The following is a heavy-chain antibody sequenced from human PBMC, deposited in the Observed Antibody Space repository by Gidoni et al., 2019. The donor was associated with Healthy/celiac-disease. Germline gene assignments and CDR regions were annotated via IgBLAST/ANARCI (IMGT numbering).Heavy chain of an antibody. J-gene: IGHJ6*02. CDR2: IDWDDDK. D-gene: IGHD6-6*01. CDR1: GFSLSTSGMF. Sequence: QVTLRESGPALVKPTQTLTLTCTFPGFSLSTSGMFVSWIRQPPGKALEWLARIDWDDDKYYSTSLKTRLTISKDTSKNQVVLTMTNMDPVDTATYYCARSYSSSSLNYYYYGMDVWGQGTTVTVSS. V-gene: IGHV2-70*15. CDR3: ARSYSSSSLNYYYYGMDV.